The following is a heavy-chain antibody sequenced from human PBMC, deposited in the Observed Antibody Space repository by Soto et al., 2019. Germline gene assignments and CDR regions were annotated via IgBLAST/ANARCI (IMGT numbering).Heavy chain of an antibody. Sequence: GASVKVSCKASGYTFISYGISWVRQAPGQGLEWMGWISAYNGNTNYAQKLQGRVTMTTDTSTSTAYMELRSLRSDDTAVYYCARARGNCSGGSCYSGGGYYYYYMDVWGKGTTVTVSS. CDR1: GYTFISYG. J-gene: IGHJ6*03. CDR2: ISAYNGNT. D-gene: IGHD2-15*01. CDR3: ARARGNCSGGSCYSGGGYYYYYMDV. V-gene: IGHV1-18*01.